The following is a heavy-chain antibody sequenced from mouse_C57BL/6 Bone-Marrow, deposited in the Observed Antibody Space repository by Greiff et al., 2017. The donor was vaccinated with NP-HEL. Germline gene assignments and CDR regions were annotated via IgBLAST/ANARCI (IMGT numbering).Heavy chain of an antibody. J-gene: IGHJ4*01. V-gene: IGHV1-64*01. CDR2: IHPNSGST. CDR3: ARSFTAVVATPFYYAMDY. Sequence: QVQLKQPGAELVKPGASVKLSCKASGYTFTSYWMHWVKQRPGQGLEWIGMIHPNSGSTNYNEKFKSKATLTVDKSSSTAYMQLSSLTSEDSAVYYCARSFTAVVATPFYYAMDYWGQGTSVTVSS. D-gene: IGHD1-1*01. CDR1: GYTFTSYW.